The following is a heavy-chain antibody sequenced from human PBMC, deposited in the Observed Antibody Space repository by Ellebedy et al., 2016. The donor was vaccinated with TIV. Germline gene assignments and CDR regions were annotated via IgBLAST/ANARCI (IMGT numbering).Heavy chain of an antibody. J-gene: IGHJ4*02. Sequence: GESLKISCAASGFPFSSFWMSWVRQAPGKGLEWVANTTEDGSEKYYVDSVRGRFTISRDNAKNSLYLQMNSLRAEDTAVYYCARDRGYDTFDYWGQGILVTVSS. V-gene: IGHV3-7*01. CDR1: GFPFSSFW. CDR2: TTEDGSEK. D-gene: IGHD5-12*01. CDR3: ARDRGYDTFDY.